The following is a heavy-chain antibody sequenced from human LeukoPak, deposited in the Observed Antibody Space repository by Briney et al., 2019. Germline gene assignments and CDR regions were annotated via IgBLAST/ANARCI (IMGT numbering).Heavy chain of an antibody. CDR3: ARDRGNYFDY. J-gene: IGHJ4*02. D-gene: IGHD6-13*01. V-gene: IGHV4-39*07. Sequence: PSETLSLTCTVSGGSISSSSYYWGWIRQPPGKGLEWIGSIYYSGNTYYNPSLKSRVTISVDTSKNQFSLKLRSVTAPDTAVYYCARDRGNYFDYWGQGTLVTVSS. CDR2: IYYSGNT. CDR1: GGSISSSSYY.